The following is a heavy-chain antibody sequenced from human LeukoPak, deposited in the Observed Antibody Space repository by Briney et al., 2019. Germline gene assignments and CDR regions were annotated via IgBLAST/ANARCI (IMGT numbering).Heavy chain of an antibody. D-gene: IGHD3-10*01. V-gene: IGHV4-39*01. CDR2: IYYSGST. Sequence: PSETLSLTCTVSGGSISSSSYYWGWIRQPPGKGLEWIGSIYYSGSTYYNPSLKSRVTISVDTPKNQFSLRLSSVTAADTAVYYCASVRRGFGEFSKYYSYYYMDVWGKGTTVTISS. J-gene: IGHJ6*03. CDR1: GGSISSSSYY. CDR3: ASVRRGFGEFSKYYSYYYMDV.